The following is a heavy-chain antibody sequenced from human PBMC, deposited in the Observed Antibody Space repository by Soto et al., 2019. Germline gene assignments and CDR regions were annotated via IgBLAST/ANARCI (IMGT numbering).Heavy chain of an antibody. CDR3: ARDILTGYYMYEGDNWLDP. Sequence: PGGSLRLSCAASGFTVSSNYMSWVRQAPGKGLEWVSVIYSGGSTYYADSVKGRFTISRDNSKNTLYLQMNSLRAEDTAVYYCARDILTGYYMYEGDNWLDPWGQGTLVTVSS. V-gene: IGHV3-66*01. D-gene: IGHD3-9*01. CDR2: IYSGGST. CDR1: GFTVSSNY. J-gene: IGHJ5*02.